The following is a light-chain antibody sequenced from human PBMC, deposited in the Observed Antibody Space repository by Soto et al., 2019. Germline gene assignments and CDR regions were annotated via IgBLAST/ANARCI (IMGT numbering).Light chain of an antibody. CDR2: GVY. CDR1: QSVSSN. Sequence: EIVMTQSPTILSVSPGERATLSCRASQSVSSNLAWYQQKPGQAPRLLIYGVYTRAPGIPARFSGSGSGTEFTLTISSLQSADFAVYYCQHYNNWPPLTFGGGTKVDIK. CDR3: QHYNNWPPLT. V-gene: IGKV3D-15*01. J-gene: IGKJ4*01.